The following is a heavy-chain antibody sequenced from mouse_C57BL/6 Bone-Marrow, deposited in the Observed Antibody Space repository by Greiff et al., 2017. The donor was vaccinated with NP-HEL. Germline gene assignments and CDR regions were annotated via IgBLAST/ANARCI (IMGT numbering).Heavy chain of an antibody. CDR1: GYTFTSYW. Sequence: QVQLQQPGAELVMPGASVKLSCKASGYTFTSYWMHWVKQRPGQGLEWIGAIDPSDSYTNYNQKFKGKSTLTVDKSSSTAYMQISSLKSEDSAVYYCARKSYGSSHYCYYWGQGTTLTVSS. V-gene: IGHV1-69*01. CDR2: IDPSDSYT. CDR3: ARKSYGSSHYCYY. D-gene: IGHD1-1*01. J-gene: IGHJ2*01.